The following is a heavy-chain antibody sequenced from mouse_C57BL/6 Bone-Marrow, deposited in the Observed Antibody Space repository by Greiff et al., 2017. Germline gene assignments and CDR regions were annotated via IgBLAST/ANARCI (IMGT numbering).Heavy chain of an antibody. V-gene: IGHV1-69*01. CDR3: ARPYAY. Sequence: QVQLQQSGAELVMPGASVKLSCKASGYTFTSYWMHWVKQRPGQGLEWIGEIDPSDSYTNYNQKFKGKSTLTVDKSSSTAYMQLSSLTSEDSAVYYCARPYAYGGQGTLVTVSA. CDR2: IDPSDSYT. CDR1: GYTFTSYW. J-gene: IGHJ3*01.